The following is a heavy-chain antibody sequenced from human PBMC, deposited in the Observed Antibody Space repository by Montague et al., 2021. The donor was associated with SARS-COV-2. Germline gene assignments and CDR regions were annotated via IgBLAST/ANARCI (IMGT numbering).Heavy chain of an antibody. CDR2: ISSSGSTI. J-gene: IGHJ6*02. CDR1: GFTFSSYE. D-gene: IGHD2-15*01. V-gene: IGHV3-48*03. CDR3: ARVGIGVVASGYYYGMDV. Sequence: SLRLSCAASGFTFSSYEMNWVRQAPGKGLEWVSYISSSGSTIYYADSVKGRFTISRDNAKNSLSLQMNSLRAEDTAVYYCARVGIGVVASGYYYGMDVWGQGTTVTVSS.